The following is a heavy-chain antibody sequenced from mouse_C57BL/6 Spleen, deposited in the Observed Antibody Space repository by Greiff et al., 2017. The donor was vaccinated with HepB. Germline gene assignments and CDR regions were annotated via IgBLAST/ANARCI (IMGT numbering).Heavy chain of an antibody. J-gene: IGHJ3*01. CDR1: GYTFTSYW. CDR3: ASTVVPAGFAY. Sequence: QVQLQQPGAELVKPGASVKLSCKASGYTFTSYWMHWVKQRPGQGLEWIGMIHPNSGSTNYNEKFKSKATLTVDKSSNTAYMQLSSLTSEDSAVYYGASTVVPAGFAYWGQGTLVTVSA. V-gene: IGHV1-64*01. CDR2: IHPNSGST. D-gene: IGHD1-1*01.